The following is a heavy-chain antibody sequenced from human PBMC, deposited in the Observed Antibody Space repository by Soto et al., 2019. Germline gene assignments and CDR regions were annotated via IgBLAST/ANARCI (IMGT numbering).Heavy chain of an antibody. CDR3: AKDQASGQGSFDS. V-gene: IGHV3-30*18. CDR1: GFTFNIYG. CDR2: ISYDGSNQ. Sequence: VKLVESGGGVVQPGGSLRLSCAASGFTFNIYGMHWVRQAPDKGLEWVALISYDGSNQYYADSVKGRFTISRHNSKNKLFLQMNSLRSDDTAVYYFAKDQASGQGSFDSWGQGTLVTVSS. J-gene: IGHJ4*02.